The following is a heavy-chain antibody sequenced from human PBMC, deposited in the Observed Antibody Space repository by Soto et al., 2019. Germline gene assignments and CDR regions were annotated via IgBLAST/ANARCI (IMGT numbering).Heavy chain of an antibody. J-gene: IGHJ6*02. CDR2: IYYSGST. CDR3: ARQFVVGAKWVLSGMDV. V-gene: IGHV4-59*08. Sequence: PSETLSLTCTVSGGSISSYYWSWIRQPPGKGLEWIGYIYYSGSTNYNPSLKSRVTISVDTSKNQFSLKLSSVTAADTAVYYCARQFVVGAKWVLSGMDVWGQGTTVTVSS. D-gene: IGHD1-26*01. CDR1: GGSISSYY.